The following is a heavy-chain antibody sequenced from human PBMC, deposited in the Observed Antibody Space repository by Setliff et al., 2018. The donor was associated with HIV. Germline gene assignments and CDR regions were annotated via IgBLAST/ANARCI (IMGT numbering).Heavy chain of an antibody. J-gene: IGHJ4*02. CDR3: ARGYSGYDSYYFDY. D-gene: IGHD5-12*01. V-gene: IGHV1-69*06. CDR1: GYTFTSYG. CDR2: FIPMFGAT. Sequence: SVKVSCKASGYTFTSYGISWVRQAPGQGLQWMGRFIPMFGATKYAQGFQSRVTITADRSTSTVHMELSSLRSEDTAVYYCARGYSGYDSYYFDYWGQGTLVTVSS.